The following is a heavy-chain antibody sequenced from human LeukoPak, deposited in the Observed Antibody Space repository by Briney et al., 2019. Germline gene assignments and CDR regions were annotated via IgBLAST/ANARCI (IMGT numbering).Heavy chain of an antibody. CDR1: GGSFSGYY. D-gene: IGHD3-9*01. Sequence: PSETLSLTCAVYGGSFSGYYWSWIRQPPGKGLEWIGEINHSGSTNYNPSLKSRVTISVDTSKNQFSLKLSSVTAADTAVYYCARDDISTGYSFDYWGQGTLVTVSS. CDR2: INHSGST. V-gene: IGHV4-34*01. J-gene: IGHJ4*02. CDR3: ARDDISTGYSFDY.